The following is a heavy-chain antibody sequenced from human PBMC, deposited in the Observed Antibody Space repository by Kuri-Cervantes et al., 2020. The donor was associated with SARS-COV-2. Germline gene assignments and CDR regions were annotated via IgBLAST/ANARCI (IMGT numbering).Heavy chain of an antibody. J-gene: IGHJ3*02. CDR1: GFTFSSYA. V-gene: IGHV3-30-3*01. CDR3: ASGTVTTHAFDI. CDR2: ISYDGSNK. D-gene: IGHD4-17*01. Sequence: GESLKISCAASGFTFSSYAMHWVRQAPGKGLEWVTVISYDGSNKYYADSVKGRFTISRDNAKNSLYLQMNSLRAEDTAVYYCASGTVTTHAFDIWGQGTMVTVSS.